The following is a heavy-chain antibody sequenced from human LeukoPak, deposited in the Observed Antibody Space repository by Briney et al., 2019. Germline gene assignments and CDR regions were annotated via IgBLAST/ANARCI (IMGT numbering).Heavy chain of an antibody. CDR2: IKSKTDGGTT. Sequence: PGRSLRLSCAASGFTFGDYAKGWVRQAPGKGLEWVCFIKSKTDGGTTDYAAPVKGRLTISRDDSKNTLYLQMNSLKTEDTAVYYCTTDILYSSSWYVNYWGQGTLVTVSS. V-gene: IGHV3-15*01. CDR1: GFTFGDYA. J-gene: IGHJ4*02. CDR3: TTDILYSSSWYVNY. D-gene: IGHD6-13*01.